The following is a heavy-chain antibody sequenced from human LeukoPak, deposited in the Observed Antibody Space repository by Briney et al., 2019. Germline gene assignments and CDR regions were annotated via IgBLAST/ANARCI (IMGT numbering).Heavy chain of an antibody. V-gene: IGHV3-48*03. CDR2: ISSSGSTI. CDR3: ARDSRDGYYRPDYFDY. D-gene: IGHD5-24*01. J-gene: IGHJ4*02. CDR1: GFTFSSYE. Sequence: GGSLRLSCAASGFTFSSYEMNWVRQAPGKGLEWVSYISSSGSTIYYADSVKGRFTISRDNAENSLYLQMNSLRAEDTAVYYCARDSRDGYYRPDYFDYWGQGILVTVSS.